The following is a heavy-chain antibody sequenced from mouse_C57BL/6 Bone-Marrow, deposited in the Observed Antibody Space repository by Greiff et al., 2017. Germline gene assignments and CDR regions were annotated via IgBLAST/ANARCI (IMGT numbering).Heavy chain of an antibody. Sequence: VQLQQSGAELARHGASVKMSCKASGYTFTSYTMHWVKQRPGQGLEWIGYINPSSGYTKYNQKFKDKATLTADKSSSTAYMQLSSLTSEDSAVYYCAKLGHAMDYWGQGTSVTGSS. D-gene: IGHD4-1*01. J-gene: IGHJ4*01. CDR2: INPSSGYT. CDR1: GYTFTSYT. V-gene: IGHV1-4*01. CDR3: AKLGHAMDY.